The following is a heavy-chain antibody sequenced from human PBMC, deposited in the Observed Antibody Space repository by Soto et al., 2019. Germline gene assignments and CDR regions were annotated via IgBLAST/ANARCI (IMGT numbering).Heavy chain of an antibody. V-gene: IGHV1-3*01. CDR3: ARRVVVPAARYYFDY. CDR2: INAGNGNT. J-gene: IGHJ4*02. Sequence: ASVKVSCKASGYTFTSYAMHWVRQAPGQRLEWMGWINAGNGNTKYSQKFQGRVTITRDTSASTAYMELSSLRSEDTAVYYCARRVVVPAARYYFDYWGQGTLVTVSS. D-gene: IGHD2-2*01. CDR1: GYTFTSYA.